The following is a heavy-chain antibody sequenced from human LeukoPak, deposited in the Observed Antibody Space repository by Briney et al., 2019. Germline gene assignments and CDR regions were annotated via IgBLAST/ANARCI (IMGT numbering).Heavy chain of an antibody. CDR1: GFTFSSYS. CDR2: ISSSSSYI. J-gene: IGHJ6*02. Sequence: PGGSLRLCCAASGFTFSSYSMNWVRQAAGKGLEWVSSISSSSSYIYYADSVKGRFTISRDNAKNSLYLQMNSLRAEDTAVYYCATEGGDGMDVWGQGTTVTVSS. V-gene: IGHV3-21*01. CDR3: ATEGGDGMDV. D-gene: IGHD3-16*01.